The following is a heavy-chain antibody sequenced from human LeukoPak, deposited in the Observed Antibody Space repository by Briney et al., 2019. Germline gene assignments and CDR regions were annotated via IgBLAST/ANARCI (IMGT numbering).Heavy chain of an antibody. CDR3: AKDKVERYYFDY. CDR2: ISSSGSTI. D-gene: IGHD1-1*01. V-gene: IGHV3-48*03. CDR1: GFTFSSYE. Sequence: GGSLRLSCAASGFTFSSYEMNWVRQAPGKGLEWVSYISSSGSTIYYADSVKGRFTISRDNSKNTLYLQMNSLRAEDTAVYYCAKDKVERYYFDYWGQGTLVTVSS. J-gene: IGHJ4*02.